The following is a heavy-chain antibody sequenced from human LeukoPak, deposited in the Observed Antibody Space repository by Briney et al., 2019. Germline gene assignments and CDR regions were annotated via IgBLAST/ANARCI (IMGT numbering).Heavy chain of an antibody. J-gene: IGHJ4*02. V-gene: IGHV5-10-1*01. D-gene: IGHD5-18*01. Sequence: GGSLKISCMGSGYRFANFWISWVRQMPGKGLEWRGRIDPSDSYTTYSPSSQGHVTISAHKSISTASLQWSSLQASDTAMYYCARHDASAMITPYHYWGQGTLVTVSS. CDR2: IDPSDSYT. CDR1: GYRFANFW. CDR3: ARHDASAMITPYHY.